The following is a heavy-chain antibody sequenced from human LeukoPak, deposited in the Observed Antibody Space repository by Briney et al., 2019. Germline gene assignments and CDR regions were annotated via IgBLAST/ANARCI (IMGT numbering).Heavy chain of an antibody. CDR2: ISYDGSNK. V-gene: IGHV3-30-3*01. CDR3: AKDREGYYDN. J-gene: IGHJ4*02. CDR1: GFTFSSYA. Sequence: PGGSLRLSCAASGFTFSSYAMHWVRQAPGKGLEWVAVISYDGSNKYYADSVKGRYTISRDNSKNTLYLQMNSLGAEDAAVYYCAKDREGYYDNWGQGTQVTVSS.